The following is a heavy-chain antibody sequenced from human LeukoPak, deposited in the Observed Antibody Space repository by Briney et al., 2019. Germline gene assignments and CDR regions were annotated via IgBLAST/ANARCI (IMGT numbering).Heavy chain of an antibody. Sequence: GGSLRLSCAASGFTFSDYYTSWIRQAPGKGLEWVSYISSSGSTIYYADSVKGRFTISRDNAKNSLYLQMNSLRAEDTAVYYCARDPRQYDFWSGYYTEGPHYFDYWGQGTLVTVSS. CDR2: ISSSGSTI. CDR3: ARDPRQYDFWSGYYTEGPHYFDY. CDR1: GFTFSDYY. V-gene: IGHV3-11*04. J-gene: IGHJ4*02. D-gene: IGHD3-3*01.